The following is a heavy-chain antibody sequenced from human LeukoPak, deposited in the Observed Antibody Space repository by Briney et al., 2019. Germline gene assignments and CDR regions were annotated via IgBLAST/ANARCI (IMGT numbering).Heavy chain of an antibody. D-gene: IGHD3-3*01. CDR2: ISAYNGNT. Sequence: ASVKVSCKASGYTFTSYGISWVRQAPGQGLEWMGWISAYNGNTNYAQKLQGRVTMTTDTSTSTAYMELRSLRSDDTAVYYCARGDQDFWSGPTFGYWGQGTLVTVSS. CDR3: ARGDQDFWSGPTFGY. V-gene: IGHV1-18*01. J-gene: IGHJ4*02. CDR1: GYTFTSYG.